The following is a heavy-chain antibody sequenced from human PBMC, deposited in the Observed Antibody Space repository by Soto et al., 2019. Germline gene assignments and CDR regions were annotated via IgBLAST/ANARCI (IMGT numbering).Heavy chain of an antibody. CDR3: ARAQPTYSSSYFDY. D-gene: IGHD3-22*01. CDR2: ISGRGDDT. J-gene: IGHJ4*02. V-gene: IGHV3-23*01. CDR1: GFTFSSYA. Sequence: GGSLRLSCAASGFTFSSYAMSWVRQAPGKGLEWVSTISGRGDDTYYTDSVKGRFTISRDNSKNTLYVHMNSLRAEDTAVYYCARAQPTYSSSYFDYWGQGTLVTVS.